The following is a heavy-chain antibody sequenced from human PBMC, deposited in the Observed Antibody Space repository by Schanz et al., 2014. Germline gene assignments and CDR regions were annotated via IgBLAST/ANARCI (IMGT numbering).Heavy chain of an antibody. CDR1: GFTLRSYA. CDR3: ARDRGYCSGGSCLTFDY. CDR2: ISYDGSNK. J-gene: IGHJ4*02. V-gene: IGHV3-30-3*01. D-gene: IGHD2-15*01. Sequence: VQLVESGGGLVQPGGSLRLSCAAYGFTLRSYAMHWVRQAPGKGLEWVAVISYDGSNKYYADSVKGRFTISRDNSKNTLYLQMITLRAEDTAVYYCARDRGYCSGGSCLTFDYWGQGTLVTVSS.